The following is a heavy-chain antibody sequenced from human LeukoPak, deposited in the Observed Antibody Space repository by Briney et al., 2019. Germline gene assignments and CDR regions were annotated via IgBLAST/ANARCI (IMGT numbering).Heavy chain of an antibody. Sequence: PSETLSLTCTVSGGSISSYYWSWIRQPPGKGLEWIGYIYYSGSTNYNPSLKSRVTISVDTSKNQFSLKLSSVTAADTAVYYCASSTSSWIGNSFDYWGQGTLVTVSS. D-gene: IGHD6-13*01. V-gene: IGHV4-59*08. J-gene: IGHJ4*02. CDR1: GGSISSYY. CDR3: ASSTSSWIGNSFDY. CDR2: IYYSGST.